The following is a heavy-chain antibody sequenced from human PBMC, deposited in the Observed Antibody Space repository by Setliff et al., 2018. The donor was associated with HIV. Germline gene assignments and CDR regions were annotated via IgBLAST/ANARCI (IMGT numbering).Heavy chain of an antibody. V-gene: IGHV4-59*11. D-gene: IGHD2-2*01. Sequence: SETLSLTCTVSGGSISSHYWSWIRQPPGKGLEWLGYVSYIGSTTYNPSLKSRVTISVDTSKNQFSLKLNSVTAADTAVYYCARGYCTRTSCPLGDDYWGQGTLVT. CDR2: VSYIGST. CDR3: ARGYCTRTSCPLGDDY. CDR1: GGSISSHY. J-gene: IGHJ4*02.